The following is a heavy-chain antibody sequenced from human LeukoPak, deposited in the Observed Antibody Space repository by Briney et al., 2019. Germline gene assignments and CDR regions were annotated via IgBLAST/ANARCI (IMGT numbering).Heavy chain of an antibody. CDR1: GYSISIGYY. D-gene: IGHD3-22*01. CDR3: ARGADSSGLFDY. J-gene: IGHJ4*02. Sequence: SETLSLTCAVSGYSISIGYYWGWIRQPPGKGLEWIGSMYHSGSTNYNPSLKSRVTISVDTSKNQFSLKLSSVTAADTAVYYCARGADSSGLFDYWGQGTLVTVSS. V-gene: IGHV4-38-2*01. CDR2: MYHSGST.